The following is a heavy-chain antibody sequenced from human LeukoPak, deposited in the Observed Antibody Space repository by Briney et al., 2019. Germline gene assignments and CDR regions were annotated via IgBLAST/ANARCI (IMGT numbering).Heavy chain of an antibody. CDR3: AREEDYVWGSYLGYFDY. J-gene: IGHJ4*02. D-gene: IGHD3-16*01. Sequence: ASVKVSCKASGGTFSSYAISWVRQAPGQGLEWMGRIIPILGIANYAQKFQGRVTITADKSTSTAYMELSSLRSEDTAVYYCAREEDYVWGSYLGYFDYWGQGTLVTVSS. V-gene: IGHV1-69*04. CDR1: GGTFSSYA. CDR2: IIPILGIA.